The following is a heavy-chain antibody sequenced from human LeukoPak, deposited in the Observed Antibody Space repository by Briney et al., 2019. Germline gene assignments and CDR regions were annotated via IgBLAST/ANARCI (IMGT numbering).Heavy chain of an antibody. CDR2: IYYSGST. CDR3: ARYVASAESWFDP. CDR1: GGSISGDY. Sequence: PSETLSLTCTVSGGSISGDYWSWMRQPPGKGLEWIGYIYYSGSTDYNPSLKSRVTISADTSKNQFSLKLSSVTVADTAVYYCARYVASAESWFDPWGQGTLVTVSS. J-gene: IGHJ5*02. D-gene: IGHD6-13*01. V-gene: IGHV4-59*01.